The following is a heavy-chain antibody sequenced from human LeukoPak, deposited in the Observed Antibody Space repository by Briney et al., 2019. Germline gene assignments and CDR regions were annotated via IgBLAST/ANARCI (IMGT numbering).Heavy chain of an antibody. D-gene: IGHD3-10*01. V-gene: IGHV4-59*01. CDR2: IYNSGST. J-gene: IGHJ4*02. CDR3: ARWYASGNYFDF. CDR1: GGSISTYY. Sequence: PSETLSLTCSVSGGSISTYYWSWIRQPPGKGLEWIGYIYNSGSTNYNPSLKSRVAISVDTSKNQFSLNLRSVTAADTAVYFCARWYASGNYFDFWGQGILVTVSS.